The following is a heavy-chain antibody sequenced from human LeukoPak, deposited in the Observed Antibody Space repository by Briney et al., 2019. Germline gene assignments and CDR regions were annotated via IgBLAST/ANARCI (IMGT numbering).Heavy chain of an antibody. Sequence: PGGSLRLSCAASGFTFSNYWLSWVRQAPGKGLEWVANIKQDGSEKYYLDSVKGRFTISRDNAKSSLYLQMNSLRAEDTAVYYCARVLGLQQPPYYYFYGMDVWGQGTTVIVSS. CDR2: IKQDGSEK. D-gene: IGHD6-13*01. J-gene: IGHJ6*02. CDR1: GFTFSNYW. CDR3: ARVLGLQQPPYYYFYGMDV. V-gene: IGHV3-7*01.